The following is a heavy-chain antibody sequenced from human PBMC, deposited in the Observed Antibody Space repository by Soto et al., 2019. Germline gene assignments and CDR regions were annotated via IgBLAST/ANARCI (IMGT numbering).Heavy chain of an antibody. CDR1: GFTFSSYW. CDR2: IKQDGSEK. Sequence: GGSLRLSCAASGFTFSSYWMSWVRQAPGKGLEWVANIKQDGSEKFYVDSVKGRSTISRDNAKNSLYLQMNSLRAEDTAVYYCARGGAVRTAYYTSYFDYCGQGPLVTVSS. J-gene: IGHJ4*02. D-gene: IGHD3-9*01. CDR3: ARGGAVRTAYYTSYFDY. V-gene: IGHV3-7*03.